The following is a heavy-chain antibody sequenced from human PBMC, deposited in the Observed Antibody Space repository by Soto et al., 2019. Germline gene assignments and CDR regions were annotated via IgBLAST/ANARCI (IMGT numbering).Heavy chain of an antibody. CDR3: AGQTFTIAAASYGRSNWFDP. J-gene: IGHJ5*02. D-gene: IGHD6-25*01. Sequence: PSETLSLTCIVSGGSITSSSYFWGWVRQPPGKGREWIGTIYFTGNAYYTPSLKSRLTMSIDTSKNEFSLRLNSVTAADTAVYYCAGQTFTIAAASYGRSNWFDPWGPGTLVTVSS. CDR2: IYFTGNA. V-gene: IGHV4-39*01. CDR1: GGSITSSSYF.